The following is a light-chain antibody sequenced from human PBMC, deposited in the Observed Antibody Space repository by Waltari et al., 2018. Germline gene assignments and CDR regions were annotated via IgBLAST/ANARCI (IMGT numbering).Light chain of an antibody. V-gene: IGKV3-20*01. CDR3: QQYGTSLRT. CDR2: AAS. Sequence: EIVLTQSPGTVSLSTGARATLSCSASQSGARNYFAWYQQKPGQAPRLLIYAASIRATGIPDRFSGSGSGTDFTLSITRLEPEDFAVYYCQQYGTSLRTFGQGTRVEIK. CDR1: QSGARNY. J-gene: IGKJ1*01.